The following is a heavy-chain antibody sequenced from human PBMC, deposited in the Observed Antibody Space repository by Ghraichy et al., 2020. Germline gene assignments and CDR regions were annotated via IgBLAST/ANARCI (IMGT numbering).Heavy chain of an antibody. CDR1: GYTFSNYG. CDR3: ARTPCSKSTCYYYYGMDA. J-gene: IGHJ6*02. Sequence: ASVKVSCKTSGYTFSNYGVNWVRQAPGQGLEWMGWISVYNGNTNYAQKFRGRVTMTTDTPTSTAYMELRSLGSDDTAVYYCARTPCSKSTCYYYYGMDAWGQGTTVTVSS. D-gene: IGHD2-2*01. CDR2: ISVYNGNT. V-gene: IGHV1-18*01.